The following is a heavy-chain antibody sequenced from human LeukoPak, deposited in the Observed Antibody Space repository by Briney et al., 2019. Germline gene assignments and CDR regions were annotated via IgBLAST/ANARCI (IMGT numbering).Heavy chain of an antibody. CDR1: GDTFTSYA. D-gene: IGHD3-10*01. V-gene: IGHV1-69*05. Sequence: GASVKVSCKASGDTFTSYAISWVRQAPGQGLEWMGGIIPIFGTTNYAQKSQGRVTITTDDSTSTAYMELSSLRSEDTAVYYCAREGTMVRGVILYHFDYWGQGTLVTVSS. CDR2: IIPIFGTT. J-gene: IGHJ4*02. CDR3: AREGTMVRGVILYHFDY.